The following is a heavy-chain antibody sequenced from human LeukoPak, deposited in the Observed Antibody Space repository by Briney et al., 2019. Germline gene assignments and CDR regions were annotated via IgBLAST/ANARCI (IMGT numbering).Heavy chain of an antibody. CDR1: GGSISSGDYY. CDR2: IYYSGST. D-gene: IGHD6-13*01. CDR3: AREQRQQLVHYFDY. J-gene: IGHJ4*02. Sequence: SETLSPTCTVSGGSISSGDYYWSWIRQHPGKGLEWIGYIYYSGSTYYNPSLKSRVTISVDTSKNQFSLKLSSVTAADTAVYYCAREQRQQLVHYFDYWGQGTLVTVSS. V-gene: IGHV4-31*03.